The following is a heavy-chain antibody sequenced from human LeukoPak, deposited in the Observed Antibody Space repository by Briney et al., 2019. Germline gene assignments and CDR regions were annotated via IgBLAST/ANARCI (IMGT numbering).Heavy chain of an antibody. D-gene: IGHD3-16*01. Sequence: ASVKLSFKASGYTFSSYAMNWVRQAPGQGLEWMGWINNNTGNPTYAQGFTGRFVFSLDTSVSTAFLQISSLKAEDTAVYYCARAGMPISYYYMDVWGKGTTVTVSS. CDR1: GYTFSSYA. V-gene: IGHV7-4-1*02. CDR3: ARAGMPISYYYMDV. J-gene: IGHJ6*03. CDR2: INNNTGNP.